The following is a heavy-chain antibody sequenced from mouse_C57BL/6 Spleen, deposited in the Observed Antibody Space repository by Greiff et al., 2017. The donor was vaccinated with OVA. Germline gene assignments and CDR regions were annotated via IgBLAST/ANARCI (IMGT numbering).Heavy chain of an antibody. CDR2: IYPGSGST. V-gene: IGHV1-55*01. D-gene: IGHD2-3*01. CDR1: GYTFTSYW. Sequence: VQLQQPGAELVKPGASVKMSCKASGYTFTSYWITWVKQRPGQGLAWIGDIYPGSGSTNYNEKFKSKATLTVDTSSSTAYMQLSSLTSEDSAVYYCARIGGYYVGKPMDYWGQGTSVTVSS. CDR3: ARIGGYYVGKPMDY. J-gene: IGHJ4*01.